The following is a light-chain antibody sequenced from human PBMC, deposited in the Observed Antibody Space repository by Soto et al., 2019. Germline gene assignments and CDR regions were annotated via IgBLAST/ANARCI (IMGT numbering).Light chain of an antibody. J-gene: IGKJ2*01. CDR2: AAS. V-gene: IGKV1-39*01. Sequence: DFQMTQSPSSLSASVGDRVIITCRASQNINNNLSWYQQKPGKAPKLLIYAASTLQSGVPSRFSGSGSGTDFTLTISSLQPEDFATYYCQQSYSTPPTFGQGTKVDIK. CDR3: QQSYSTPPT. CDR1: QNINNN.